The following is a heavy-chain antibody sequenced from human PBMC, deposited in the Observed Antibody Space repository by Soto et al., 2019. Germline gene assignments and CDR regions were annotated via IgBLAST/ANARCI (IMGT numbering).Heavy chain of an antibody. V-gene: IGHV4-34*01. CDR1: DGSFSGYQ. CDR3: ARGLMLWCVELSRRGGYYYYMDV. CDR2: INDSGNI. D-gene: IGHD3-10*01. J-gene: IGHJ6*03. Sequence: QVQLQQWGAGLLQPSETLSLTCAVYDGSFSGYQWSWIRQTPGKGLEWIGEINDSGNINYNPSLKSRVTILLDTPKKQISLKMSSVTAADSAVYYCARGLMLWCVELSRRGGYYYYMDVWGKGTTVTVSS.